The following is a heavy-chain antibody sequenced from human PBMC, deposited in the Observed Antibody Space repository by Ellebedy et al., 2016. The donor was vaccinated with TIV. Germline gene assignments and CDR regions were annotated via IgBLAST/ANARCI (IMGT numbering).Heavy chain of an antibody. V-gene: IGHV3-66*01. CDR1: GFTFSVYA. CDR2: LYPDAKT. CDR3: ARDPGGGGDFGDNWFDP. D-gene: IGHD2-21*01. J-gene: IGHJ5*02. Sequence: GESLKISCSASGFTFSVYAMHWVRQAPGKGLEWVSVLYPDAKTNYTDSVNGRFIVSRDSSKNTLYLQMNSLTAEDTAVYYCARDPGGGGDFGDNWFDPWGQGTLVTVSS.